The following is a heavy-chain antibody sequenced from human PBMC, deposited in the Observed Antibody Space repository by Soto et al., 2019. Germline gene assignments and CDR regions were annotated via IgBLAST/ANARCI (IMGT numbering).Heavy chain of an antibody. CDR1: GGTFSTYT. Sequence: QVHLVQSGAEVKKPGSSVKVSCKAAGGTFSTYTLIWVRQAPGQWLEWMGRIIPMLTVRNSAQKFQGRVTLPADQSTSTSFMELTRLRSDDSAVYYCSIGSWSAETFDVWGQGTMVTVSS. V-gene: IGHV1-69*02. CDR2: IIPMLTVR. J-gene: IGHJ3*01. CDR3: SIGSWSAETFDV. D-gene: IGHD2-2*01.